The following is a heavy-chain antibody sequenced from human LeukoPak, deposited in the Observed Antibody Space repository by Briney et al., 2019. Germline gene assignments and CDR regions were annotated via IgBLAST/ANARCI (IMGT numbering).Heavy chain of an antibody. CDR2: IKQDGSEK. D-gene: IGHD3-10*01. CDR1: GFTFSSYW. Sequence: QAGGSLRLSCAASGFTFSSYWMSWVRQAPGKGLEWVANIKQDGSEKYSVDSVKGRFTISRDNAKNSLYLQMNSLRAEDTAVYCCAREVRFRAYFDLWGRGTLVTVSS. V-gene: IGHV3-7*01. CDR3: AREVRFRAYFDL. J-gene: IGHJ2*01.